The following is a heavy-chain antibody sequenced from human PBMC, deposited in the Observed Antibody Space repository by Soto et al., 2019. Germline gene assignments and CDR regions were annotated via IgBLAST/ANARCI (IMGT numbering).Heavy chain of an antibody. V-gene: IGHV2-5*02. Sequence: QITLKESGPALVNPTQTLTLTCTFSGFSLATTGVGVGWIRQPPGKALECLALIYWDDDKRYNPSLRSRLTITEYISKNQVVLSMTNMDPVDTATYYCAHRRGGHNWYDGDFDYWGQGTLITVSS. J-gene: IGHJ4*02. CDR2: IYWDDDK. D-gene: IGHD1-1*01. CDR3: AHRRGGHNWYDGDFDY. CDR1: GFSLATTGVG.